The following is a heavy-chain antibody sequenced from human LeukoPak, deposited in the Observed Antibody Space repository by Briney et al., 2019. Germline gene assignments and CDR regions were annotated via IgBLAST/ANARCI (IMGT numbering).Heavy chain of an antibody. J-gene: IGHJ6*02. D-gene: IGHD2-2*01. Sequence: GASVKVSCKASGYTLTTHGISWVRQAPGQGLVWMGWISSNSGNTDYAQKFQGRVTLTTDTSTNTAFMELRTLISDDTAVYYCARAVPAGMGYYFYGMDVWGQGTTVTVSS. V-gene: IGHV1-18*01. CDR3: ARAVPAGMGYYFYGMDV. CDR1: GYTLTTHG. CDR2: ISSNSGNT.